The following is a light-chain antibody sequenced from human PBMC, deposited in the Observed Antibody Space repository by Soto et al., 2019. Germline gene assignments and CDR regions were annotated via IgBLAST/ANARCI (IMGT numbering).Light chain of an antibody. CDR1: QGIATA. J-gene: IGKJ4*01. Sequence: AIQLTQSPSSLSASVGDRVTITCRTLQGIATALAWYQCKPGKPPKLLISFASTLESGVPSRFSGSGSGTDFTLTISGLQPEDFATYVCQQFNAYPLTFGGGTRVAI. CDR2: FAS. CDR3: QQFNAYPLT. V-gene: IGKV1-13*02.